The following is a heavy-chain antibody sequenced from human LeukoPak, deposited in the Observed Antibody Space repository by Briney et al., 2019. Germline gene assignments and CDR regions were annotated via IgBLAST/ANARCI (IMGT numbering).Heavy chain of an antibody. V-gene: IGHV4-34*01. D-gene: IGHD3-10*01. J-gene: IGHJ4*02. CDR1: GGSFSGYY. Sequence: SETLSLTCAVYGGSFSGYYWSWIRQPPGKGLEWIGEINHSGSTNYNPSLKSRVTISVDTSKNQSSLKLSSVTAADTAVYYCATYGSGSYYIFQPFDYWGQGTLVTVSS. CDR2: INHSGST. CDR3: ATYGSGSYYIFQPFDY.